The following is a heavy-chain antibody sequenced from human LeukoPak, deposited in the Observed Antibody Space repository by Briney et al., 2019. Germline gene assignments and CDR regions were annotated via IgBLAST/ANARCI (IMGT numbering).Heavy chain of an antibody. Sequence: PGGSLRLSCAASGFTFSSYGLHWVRQAPGKGLEWVAVIWYDGSNKYYPDSVKGRFTISRDDSKNTLHLQMNSLRDEDTAVYYCARDSGPLDTWGQGTLVTVSS. V-gene: IGHV3-33*01. CDR3: ARDSGPLDT. J-gene: IGHJ5*02. CDR2: IWYDGSNK. D-gene: IGHD1-1*01. CDR1: GFTFSSYG.